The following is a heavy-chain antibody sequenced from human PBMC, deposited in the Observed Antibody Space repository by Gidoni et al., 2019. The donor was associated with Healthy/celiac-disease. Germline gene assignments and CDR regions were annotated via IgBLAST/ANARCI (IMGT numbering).Heavy chain of an antibody. Sequence: QVQLVPSGAVVHKPAASVTFSCKASVYTFTGHYMHWVRQAPGQGLESMGWINPNSGGTNYAQKFQGRVTMTRDTSISTAYMELSRLRSDDTAVYYWARDQAAMVTRAYYFDYWGQGTLVTVSS. CDR3: ARDQAAMVTRAYYFDY. CDR2: INPNSGGT. J-gene: IGHJ4*02. D-gene: IGHD5-18*01. V-gene: IGHV1-2*02. CDR1: VYTFTGHY.